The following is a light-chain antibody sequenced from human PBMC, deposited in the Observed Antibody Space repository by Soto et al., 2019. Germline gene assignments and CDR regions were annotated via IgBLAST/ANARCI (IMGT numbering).Light chain of an antibody. CDR1: QSLSGNY. CDR2: RAS. V-gene: IGKV3-20*01. Sequence: NVLTQSPGTLSLSPGQRATLSCRASQSLSGNYLAWYQQKPGQAPRVLIYRASIRATGISDRFSGSGSGTDFTLTISSLEPEAFAVYYCQHYGASPWTFGQGTKVDIK. CDR3: QHYGASPWT. J-gene: IGKJ1*01.